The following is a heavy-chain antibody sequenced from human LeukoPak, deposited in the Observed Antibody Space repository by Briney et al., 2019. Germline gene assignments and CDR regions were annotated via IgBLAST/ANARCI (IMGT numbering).Heavy chain of an antibody. V-gene: IGHV3-23*01. D-gene: IGHD3-9*01. Sequence: PGGSLRLSCAASGFTFRSYAMSWVRQAPGKGLEWVSRISGGGSNTYYADSVKGRFTISRDNSRNTLYLLMNSLRAEDTAVYFCAKLSGIRGTHLVISDWGQGTLVTVSS. CDR2: ISGGGSNT. CDR3: AKLSGIRGTHLVISD. CDR1: GFTFRSYA. J-gene: IGHJ4*02.